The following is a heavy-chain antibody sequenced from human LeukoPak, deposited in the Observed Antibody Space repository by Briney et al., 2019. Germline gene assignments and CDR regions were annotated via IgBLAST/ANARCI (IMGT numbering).Heavy chain of an antibody. CDR1: GGTFSSYA. Sequence: SVKVSCKASGGTFSSYAISWVRQAPGQGLEWMGGIIPIFGTANYAQKFQGRVTITTDESTSTAYMELSSLRSEDTAVYDWARGPPEQQLVYWGQGTLVTVSS. CDR3: ARGPPEQQLVY. D-gene: IGHD6-13*01. CDR2: IIPIFGTA. V-gene: IGHV1-69*05. J-gene: IGHJ4*02.